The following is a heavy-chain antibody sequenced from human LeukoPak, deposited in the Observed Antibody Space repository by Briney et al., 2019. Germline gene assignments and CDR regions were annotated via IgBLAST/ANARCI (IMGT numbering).Heavy chain of an antibody. CDR3: ARAPEYSTLSGSPWEEFLLH. CDR1: GGTFSSYM. J-gene: IGHJ1*01. D-gene: IGHD4-11*01. V-gene: IGHV1-69*13. CDR2: NIPAFTTA. Sequence: ASVKVSCKASGGTFSSYMMNWVRQAPGQGLEWMGGNIPAFTTANYAQKFQGRVTFTADESTSTAYMELSSLTSEDTAVYYCARAPEYSTLSGSPWEEFLLHWGQGTPVTVSS.